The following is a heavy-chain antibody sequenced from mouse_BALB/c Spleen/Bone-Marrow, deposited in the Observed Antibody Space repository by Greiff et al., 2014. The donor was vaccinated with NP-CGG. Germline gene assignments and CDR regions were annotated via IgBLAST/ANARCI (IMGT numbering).Heavy chain of an antibody. CDR3: ARNGGTWFAY. V-gene: IGHV2-4-1*01. CDR2: IWSGGST. Sequence: VNLVESGPGLVQPSQSLSITCTVSGFSLTSYGVHWVRQSPGKGLEWLGVIWSGGSTDYNAAFISRLSISKDNSKSQVFFKMNSLQADDTAIYYCARNGGTWFAYWGQGTLVTVSA. CDR1: GFSLTSYG. J-gene: IGHJ3*01.